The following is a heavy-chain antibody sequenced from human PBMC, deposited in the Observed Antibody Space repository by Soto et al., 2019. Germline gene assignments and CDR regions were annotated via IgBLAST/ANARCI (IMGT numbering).Heavy chain of an antibody. V-gene: IGHV1-8*01. CDR2: MNPNTGNT. CDR3: ARCLQRITIFGVVIIGDWFDP. CDR1: GYTFASHD. D-gene: IGHD3-3*01. Sequence: ASVKVSCKASGYTFASHDINWVRQATGQGLEWMGWMNPNTGNTGYAQKFQGRVTMTTNTSISTAYMELSSLRAEDTAVYYCARCLQRITIFGVVIIGDWFDPWGQGTLVTVSS. J-gene: IGHJ5*02.